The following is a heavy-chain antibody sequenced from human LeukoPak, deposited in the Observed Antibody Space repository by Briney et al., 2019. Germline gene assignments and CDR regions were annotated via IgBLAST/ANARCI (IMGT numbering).Heavy chain of an antibody. D-gene: IGHD6-19*01. CDR3: ATAGQYRFDN. Sequence: GGSLRLSCAASGFTFSTFWMHWVRHAPGEGPVWVSRINNDGSTTNYADSVKGRFTISRDNAKNTLYLQMNSLTDDDTAVYYCATAGQYRFDNWGQGTLVTVSS. CDR2: INNDGSTT. CDR1: GFTFSTFW. J-gene: IGHJ5*02. V-gene: IGHV3-74*01.